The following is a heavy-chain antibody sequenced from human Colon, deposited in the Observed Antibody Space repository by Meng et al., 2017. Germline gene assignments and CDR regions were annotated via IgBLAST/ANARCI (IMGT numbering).Heavy chain of an antibody. CDR2: LSQSVTT. D-gene: IGHD3-9*01. CDR1: SCSISSSNW. CDR3: VRQGMTSYSWGY. Sequence: QLQLRESVPGPVTPSETLSLTCAVSSCSISSSNWWSWVRQPPGKGLEWIGELSQSVTTYYNPSLKSRVTITGDWSKNQFSLNLNSVTAADTALYYCVRQGMTSYSWGYWGQGTLVTVSS. J-gene: IGHJ4*02. V-gene: IGHV4-4*02.